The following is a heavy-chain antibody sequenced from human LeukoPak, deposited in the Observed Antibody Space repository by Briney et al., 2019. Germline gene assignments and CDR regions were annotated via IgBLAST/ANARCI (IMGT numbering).Heavy chain of an antibody. D-gene: IGHD3-22*01. CDR3: AMAYYYDSSGYYNYFDY. J-gene: IGHJ4*02. CDR2: ISYDGSNK. CDR1: GFTFSSYG. Sequence: GGSLRLSCAASGFTFSSYGMHWVRQAPGNGLEWVAVISYDGSNKYYADSVKGRFTISRDNSKNTLYLQMNSLRAEDTAVYYCAMAYYYDSSGYYNYFDYWGQGTLVTVSS. V-gene: IGHV3-30*03.